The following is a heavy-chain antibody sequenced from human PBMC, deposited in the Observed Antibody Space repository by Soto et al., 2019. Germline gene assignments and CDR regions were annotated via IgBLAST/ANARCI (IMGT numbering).Heavy chain of an antibody. CDR3: AKDPPPYYFDSSGYYDY. J-gene: IGHJ4*02. V-gene: IGHV3-23*01. CDR2: ISGSGGST. D-gene: IGHD3-22*01. CDR1: GFTFSSYA. Sequence: GGALSLSCAASGFTFSSYAMGWVRQAPGKGLEWVSAISGSGGSTYYADSVKGRFTISRDNSNTTLYLQMNSLRAEDTAVYYCAKDPPPYYFDSSGYYDYWGQGTLVTVSS.